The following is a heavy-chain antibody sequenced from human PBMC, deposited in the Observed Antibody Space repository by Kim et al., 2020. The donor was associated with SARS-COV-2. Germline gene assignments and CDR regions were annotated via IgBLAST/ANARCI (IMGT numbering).Heavy chain of an antibody. V-gene: IGHV3-21*01. D-gene: IGHD3-3*01. CDR3: SREREIRGYDLVWHWFDP. CDR1: GFTFSSYS. CDR2: ISSSSYI. Sequence: GGSLRLSCAASGFTFSSYSINCVRQAPGKGLEWVSSISSSSYIYYADSVKGRFTISRDNAKNSLYLQMNSLRAEDTAVYYCSREREIRGYDLVWHWFDP. J-gene: IGHJ5*02.